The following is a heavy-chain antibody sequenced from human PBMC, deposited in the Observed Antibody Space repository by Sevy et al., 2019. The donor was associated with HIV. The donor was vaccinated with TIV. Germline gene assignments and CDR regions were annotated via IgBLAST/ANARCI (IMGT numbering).Heavy chain of an antibody. CDR3: AHVGSGFDY. Sequence: SGPTLVNPTQTLTLTCTFSGFSLSTTGVAVGWIRQPPGKALGWLALIYWDDDKRYSPSLKSRLTITRDTSKKQVVLTMANMDPVDTGTYYCAHVGSGFDYWGQGTLVTVSS. D-gene: IGHD3-10*01. J-gene: IGHJ4*02. CDR1: GFSLSTTGVA. V-gene: IGHV2-5*02. CDR2: IYWDDDK.